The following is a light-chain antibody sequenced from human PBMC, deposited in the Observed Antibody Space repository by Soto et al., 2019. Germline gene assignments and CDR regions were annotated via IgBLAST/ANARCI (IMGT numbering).Light chain of an antibody. J-gene: IGKJ4*01. CDR3: QQYYSYPLT. CDR1: QSISSW. V-gene: IGKV1-5*03. Sequence: DIQMTQSPSTLAASVGDRVTITCRASQSISSWLAGYQQKPGKTPNLLIYKASILESGVPSRFSCSGSGTEFTLTISSLQPDDFASYYCQQYYSYPLTFGGGTKVEIK. CDR2: KAS.